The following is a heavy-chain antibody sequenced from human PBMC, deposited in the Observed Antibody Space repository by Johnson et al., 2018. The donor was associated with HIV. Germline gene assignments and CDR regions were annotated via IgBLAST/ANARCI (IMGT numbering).Heavy chain of an antibody. J-gene: IGHJ3*02. V-gene: IGHV3-20*04. D-gene: IGHD1-26*01. CDR3: AKDMRVVGATDFHNPVFDI. CDR2: ISWNSGSI. Sequence: VQLVESGGGVVRPGGSLRLSCGASGFTFDDYDMSWVRQAPGKGLEWVSGISWNSGSIGYADSVKGRFTISRDNAKNSLYLQMNSLRAEDTALYYCAKDMRVVGATDFHNPVFDIWGQGTMVTVSS. CDR1: GFTFDDYD.